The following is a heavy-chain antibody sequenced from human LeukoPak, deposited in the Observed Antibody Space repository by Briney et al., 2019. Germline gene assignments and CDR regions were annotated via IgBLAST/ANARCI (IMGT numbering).Heavy chain of an antibody. CDR2: INHSGST. J-gene: IGHJ6*04. D-gene: IGHD6-19*01. Sequence: SETLSLTCAVYGGSFSGYYWSWIRQPPGKGLEWIGEINHSGSTNYNPSLKSRVTISADTSKNQFSLKLSSVTAADTAVYYCARDPLIAVAGTMNYYGMDVWGKGTTVTVSS. V-gene: IGHV4-34*01. CDR1: GGSFSGYY. CDR3: ARDPLIAVAGTMNYYGMDV.